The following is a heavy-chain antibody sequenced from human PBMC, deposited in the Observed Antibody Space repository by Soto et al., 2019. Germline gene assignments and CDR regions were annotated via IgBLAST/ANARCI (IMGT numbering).Heavy chain of an antibody. D-gene: IGHD1-20*01. CDR2: ISEGGYTS. Sequence: EVQLLESGGGLVQPGGSLRLSCVGSGFTLRSFVMTWVRQAPGKGLEWVAAISEGGYTSYYADSVKGRFTISRDNSKNTFYLQMSGLRAEDTATYYCAKDIMSGRTTNWFDPWGQGTLVTVSS. J-gene: IGHJ5*02. CDR3: AKDIMSGRTTNWFDP. V-gene: IGHV3-23*01. CDR1: GFTLRSFV.